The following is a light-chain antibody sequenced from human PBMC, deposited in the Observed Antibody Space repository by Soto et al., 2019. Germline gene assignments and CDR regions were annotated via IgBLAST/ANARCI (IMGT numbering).Light chain of an antibody. V-gene: IGLV2-8*01. CDR1: SSDVGDYNY. CDR2: EVS. Sequence: QSALTQPPSASGSPGQSVTISCTGTSSDVGDYNYVSWYQQHPGKAPQLVIYEVSKRPSGVPDRFSGSKSGNTASLTVSVLLAEDEADYYCSSYAGSNNHVVFGGGTKLTVL. CDR3: SSYAGSNNHVV. J-gene: IGLJ2*01.